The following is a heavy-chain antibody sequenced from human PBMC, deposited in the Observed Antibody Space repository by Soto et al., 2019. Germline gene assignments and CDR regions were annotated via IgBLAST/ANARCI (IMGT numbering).Heavy chain of an antibody. J-gene: IGHJ4*02. CDR1: GFTFSSYG. D-gene: IGHD3-22*01. Sequence: GGSLRLSCAASGFTFSSYGMHWVRQAPGKGLEWVAVISYDGSNKYYADSLKGRFTISRDNSKNTLYLQMNSLRAEDTAVYYCATYSSVYYYAYFDYWGQGTLVTVS. V-gene: IGHV3-30*03. CDR2: ISYDGSNK. CDR3: ATYSSVYYYAYFDY.